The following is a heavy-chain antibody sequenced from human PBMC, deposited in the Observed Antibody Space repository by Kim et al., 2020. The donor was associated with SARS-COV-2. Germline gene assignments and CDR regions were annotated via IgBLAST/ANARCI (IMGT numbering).Heavy chain of an antibody. J-gene: IGHJ6*02. CDR3: ARGGVDYYDSSGPLLSQGMDV. CDR2: IYPGDSDT. V-gene: IGHV5-51*01. D-gene: IGHD3-22*01. CDR1: GYSFTSYW. Sequence: GESLKISCKGSGYSFTSYWIGWVRQMPGKGLEWMGIIYPGDSDTRYSPSFQGQVTISADKSISTAYLQWSSLKASDTAMYYCARGGVDYYDSSGPLLSQGMDVWGQGTTVTVSS.